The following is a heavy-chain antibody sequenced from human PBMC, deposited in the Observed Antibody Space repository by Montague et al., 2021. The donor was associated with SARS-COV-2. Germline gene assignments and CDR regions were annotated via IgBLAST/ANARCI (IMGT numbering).Heavy chain of an antibody. J-gene: IGHJ4*02. CDR3: ARDSDFSSWHEAEDYFDY. CDR1: GGSFDSDNFF. D-gene: IGHD6-13*01. V-gene: IGHV4-39*02. CDR2: ISNGGRT. Sequence: SETLSLTCSVSGGSFDSDNFFWGWIRQPPGKRLEWIGVISNGGRTFDNPSLKSRVTISVHTSRNQLSLNVKSVTAADTAVYYCARDSDFSSWHEAEDYFDYWGQGIPVAVSS.